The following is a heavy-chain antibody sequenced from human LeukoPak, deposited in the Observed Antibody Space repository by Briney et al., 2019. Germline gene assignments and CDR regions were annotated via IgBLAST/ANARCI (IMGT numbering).Heavy chain of an antibody. V-gene: IGHV1-3*01. D-gene: IGHD5-12*01. J-gene: IGHJ4*02. CDR2: INAGNGNT. CDR1: GYTFTSYA. Sequence: ASVKVSCKASGYTFTSYAMHWVRQAPGQRLEWMGWINAGNGNTKYSQEFQGRVTMTRDTSISTAYMELSRLRSDDTAVYYCARGGRYSGYDLNYWGQGTLVTVSS. CDR3: ARGGRYSGYDLNY.